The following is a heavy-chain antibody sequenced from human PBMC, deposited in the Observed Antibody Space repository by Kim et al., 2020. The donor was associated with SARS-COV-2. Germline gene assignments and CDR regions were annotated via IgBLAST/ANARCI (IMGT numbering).Heavy chain of an antibody. D-gene: IGHD3-22*01. CDR2: ISPDDSTV. CDR3: ARSDSSGFVF. J-gene: IGHJ4*02. Sequence: GESLKISCQASGYYFIAYWIAWVRQMPGQGLEWMGIISPDDSTVRYSPSFQGQVTISADKSVNIVYLQWSSVKASDTAMYFCARSDSSGFVFWGQGTPVTVSS. CDR1: GYYFIAYW. V-gene: IGHV5-51*01.